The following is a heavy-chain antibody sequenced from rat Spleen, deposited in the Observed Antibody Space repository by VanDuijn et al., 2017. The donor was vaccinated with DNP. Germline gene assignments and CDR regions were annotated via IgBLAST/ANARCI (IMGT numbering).Heavy chain of an antibody. CDR3: ASWGIRAYYFDS. CDR2: IRYAGDNK. Sequence: EVQLVESGGGLVQPGRSLKLSCVASGFTFNDFYMAWVRQTPQKGLEWVASIRYAGDNKEYGDSGKGRFTISRDNGKNSLYLHMDSLKSEDTATYYCASWGIRAYYFDSWGQGVMVTVSS. D-gene: IGHD4-3*01. J-gene: IGHJ2*01. V-gene: IGHV5-22*01. CDR1: GFTFNDFY.